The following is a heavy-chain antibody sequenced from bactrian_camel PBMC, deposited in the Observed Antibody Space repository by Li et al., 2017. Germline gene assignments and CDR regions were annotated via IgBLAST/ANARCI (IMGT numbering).Heavy chain of an antibody. CDR3: ATGWGCTERAGINN. J-gene: IGHJ4*01. CDR2: IYTTDGST. CDR1: GFNFEYSD. Sequence: VQLVESGGGSVQAGGSLRLSCAAPGFNFEYSDMAWYRQAPGNECEGVASIYTTDGSTYYVDSVKGRFTISQDNSKKSLYLEMNSLKPEDSAMYYCATGWGCTERAGINNWGQGTQVTVS. V-gene: IGHV3S63*01. D-gene: IGHD6*01.